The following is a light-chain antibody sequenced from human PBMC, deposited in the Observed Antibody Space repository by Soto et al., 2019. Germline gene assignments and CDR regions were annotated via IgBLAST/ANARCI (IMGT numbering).Light chain of an antibody. Sequence: DIQMTQSPSTLSASVGDRVTITCRASQSISSWLAWYQQKPGKAPNLLIYKASSLESGAPSRFSGSGSGTEFTLTISSLHPDDFATYYCQQYDSFPFTFGPGTKVDIK. CDR3: QQYDSFPFT. V-gene: IGKV1-5*03. CDR2: KAS. CDR1: QSISSW. J-gene: IGKJ3*01.